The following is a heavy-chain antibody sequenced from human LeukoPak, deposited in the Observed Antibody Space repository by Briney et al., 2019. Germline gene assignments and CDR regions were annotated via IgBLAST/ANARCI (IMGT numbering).Heavy chain of an antibody. D-gene: IGHD6-13*01. V-gene: IGHV4-38-2*02. CDR2: IYNSGTT. CDR1: GYSISSGYY. CDR3: ARGPDSSSWYLAFDY. Sequence: SETLSLTCTVSGYSISSGYYWGWIRQPPGKGLEWIGSIYNSGTTYYNPSLRSRVTISVDTSKNQFSLKLNSVTAADTAMYYCARGPDSSSWYLAFDYWGQGTLVTVSS. J-gene: IGHJ4*02.